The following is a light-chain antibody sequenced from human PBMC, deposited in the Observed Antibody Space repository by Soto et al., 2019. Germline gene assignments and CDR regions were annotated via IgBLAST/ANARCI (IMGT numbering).Light chain of an antibody. J-gene: IGKJ4*01. CDR3: QKYNSVPLT. Sequence: DIQMTQSPSSLSASVGDRVTITCRASQGISNLAWYQQKPGKVPKLLIYAASTLQSGVPSRFSGSGSGTDFTLTISSLQPEDVATYYCQKYNSVPLTFGGGTKEEIK. V-gene: IGKV1-27*01. CDR1: QGISN. CDR2: AAS.